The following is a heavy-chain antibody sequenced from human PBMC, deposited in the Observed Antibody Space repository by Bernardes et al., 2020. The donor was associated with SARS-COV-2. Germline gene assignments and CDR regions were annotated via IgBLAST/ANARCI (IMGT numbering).Heavy chain of an antibody. CDR1: GFTFSTYA. V-gene: IGHV3-23*01. CDR3: AKDHSSGYYWEPGDY. Sequence: GGSLRLSCAASGFTFSTYAMSWVRQAPGKGLQWVSTISGGGDNTYYADSVKGRFTISRDNSKNTLYLQMNSLRAEDTAVYYCAKDHSSGYYWEPGDYWGQGTLVTGSS. CDR2: ISGGGDNT. J-gene: IGHJ4*02. D-gene: IGHD3-22*01.